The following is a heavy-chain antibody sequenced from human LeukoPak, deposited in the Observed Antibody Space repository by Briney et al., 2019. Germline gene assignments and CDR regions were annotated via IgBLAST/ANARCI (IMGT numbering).Heavy chain of an antibody. CDR3: ASQSYARFDP. J-gene: IGHJ5*02. V-gene: IGHV3-7*01. D-gene: IGHD3-16*01. CDR2: IQPDGSEA. CDR1: GFTFSSEW. Sequence: VGSLRLSCAASGFTFSSEWVSWVRQAPGKGLEWVGNIQPDGSEAYPVDSVKGRFTISRDNARNSLCLQMNSLRVEDTGVYYCASQSYARFDPWGQGTLVTVSS.